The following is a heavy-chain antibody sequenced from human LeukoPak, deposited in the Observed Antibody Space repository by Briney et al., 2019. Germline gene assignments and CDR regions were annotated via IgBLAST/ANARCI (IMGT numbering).Heavy chain of an antibody. CDR2: IHYSGNT. Sequence: SETLSLTCTLSGDSIISTIYRWGWIRQPPGKGLEWMGSIHYSGNTYYNPSLKSRVTMSVDTSKNQFSLKVRYVSATDTAVYYCARLHDLDYWGQGILVAGFS. CDR3: ARLHDLDY. V-gene: IGHV4-39*01. CDR1: GDSIISTIYR. D-gene: IGHD5-24*01. J-gene: IGHJ4*02.